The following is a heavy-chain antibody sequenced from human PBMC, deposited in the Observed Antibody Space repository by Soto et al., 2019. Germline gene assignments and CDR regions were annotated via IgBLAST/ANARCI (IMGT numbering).Heavy chain of an antibody. CDR3: ATASQDIVVVVAGTYAFDI. CDR1: GYTLTELS. D-gene: IGHD2-15*01. V-gene: IGHV1-24*01. J-gene: IGHJ3*02. CDR2: FDPEDGET. Sequence: ASVKVSCKVSGYTLTELSMHWVRQAPGKGLEWMGGFDPEDGETIYAQKFQGRVTMTEDTSTDTAYMELSSLRSEDTAVYYCATASQDIVVVVAGTYAFDIWGQGTTVTVSS.